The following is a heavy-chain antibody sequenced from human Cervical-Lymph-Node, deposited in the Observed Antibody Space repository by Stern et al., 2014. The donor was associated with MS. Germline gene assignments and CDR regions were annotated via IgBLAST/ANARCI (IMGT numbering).Heavy chain of an antibody. CDR3: ARGAEVVITTDSYYGMDV. J-gene: IGHJ6*02. Sequence: MQLVESGGGLVKPGGSLRLSCAASGFTFSDYYMSWIRQAPGKGLEWVSYISSSGSTIYYADSVKGGFTISRDNAKNSLDLQMNSLRAEDTAVYDCARGAEVVITTDSYYGMDVWGQGTTVTVSS. V-gene: IGHV3-11*01. D-gene: IGHD3-22*01. CDR2: ISSSGSTI. CDR1: GFTFSDYY.